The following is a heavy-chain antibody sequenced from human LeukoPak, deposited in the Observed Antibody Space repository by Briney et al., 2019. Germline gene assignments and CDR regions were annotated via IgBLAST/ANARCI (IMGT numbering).Heavy chain of an antibody. CDR2: ISGSGGST. CDR3: ARAGPYYYYMDV. J-gene: IGHJ6*03. Sequence: GGSLRLSCAASGFTFSSYAMSWVRQAPGKGLEWVSAISGSGGSTYYADSVKGRFTISRDNAKNSLYLQMNSLRAEDTAVYYCARAGPYYYYMDVWGKGTTVTVSS. V-gene: IGHV3-23*01. CDR1: GFTFSSYA.